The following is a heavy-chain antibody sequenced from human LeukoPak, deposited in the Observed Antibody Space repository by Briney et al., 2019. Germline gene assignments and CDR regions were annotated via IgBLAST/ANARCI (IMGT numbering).Heavy chain of an antibody. CDR3: ARSHLDSRGYQTFDS. CDR1: GFSFSRST. V-gene: IGHV3-21*01. CDR2: ISSSSSYI. D-gene: IGHD3-22*01. Sequence: GGSLRLSCTASGFSFSRSTMNWVRQAPGKGLEWVSFISSSSSYIYYPDSVKGRFTISRDNAKNSLYLQMNSLRAEDTAVYYCARSHLDSRGYQTFDSWGQGTLVTVSS. J-gene: IGHJ4*02.